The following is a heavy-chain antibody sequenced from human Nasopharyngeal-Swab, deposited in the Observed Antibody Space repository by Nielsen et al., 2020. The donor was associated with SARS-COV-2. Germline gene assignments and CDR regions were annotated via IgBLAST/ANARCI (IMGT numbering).Heavy chain of an antibody. CDR1: GGSISSSSSY. D-gene: IGHD3-9*01. J-gene: IGHJ6*02. CDR3: ARWEYLDWLLHSDYGMDV. Sequence: SETLSLTCSVSGGSISSSSSYWGWIRQPPGRGLEWIGSIYYSGSTYSTPSLQSRVTISVDTSKNQFSLKLRSVTAADTAVYYCARWEYLDWLLHSDYGMDVWGQGTTVTVSS. V-gene: IGHV4-39*01. CDR2: IYYSGST.